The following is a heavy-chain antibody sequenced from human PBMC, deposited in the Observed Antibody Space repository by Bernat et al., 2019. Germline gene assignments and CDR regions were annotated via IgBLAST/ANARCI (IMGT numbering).Heavy chain of an antibody. CDR2: INPSGGST. CDR1: GYTFTSYY. J-gene: IGHJ3*02. V-gene: IGHV1-46*01. D-gene: IGHD1-26*01. Sequence: QVQLVQSGAEVKKPGASVKVSCKASGYTFTSYYMHWVRQAPGQGLEWMGIINPSGGSTRYAQKFQGRVTMTRDTSTSTVYMELSSLRSEDTAVHYCATLGWSSGTYEAFDIWGQGTMVTVSS. CDR3: ATLGWSSGTYEAFDI.